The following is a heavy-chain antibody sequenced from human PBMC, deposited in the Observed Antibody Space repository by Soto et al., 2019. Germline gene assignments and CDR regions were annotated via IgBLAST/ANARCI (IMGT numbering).Heavy chain of an antibody. CDR1: GFTFSDYY. Sequence: QVQLVESGGGLVKPGGSLRLSCAASGFTFSDYYMSWIRQAPGKGLEWVSYISSSGSTIYYADSVKGRFTISRDNAKNSLYLQMNSLRAEDTAVYYCARDIIVVVPAAIDSYYMDVWGKGTTVTVSS. V-gene: IGHV3-11*01. J-gene: IGHJ6*03. CDR3: ARDIIVVVPAAIDSYYMDV. CDR2: ISSSGSTI. D-gene: IGHD2-2*01.